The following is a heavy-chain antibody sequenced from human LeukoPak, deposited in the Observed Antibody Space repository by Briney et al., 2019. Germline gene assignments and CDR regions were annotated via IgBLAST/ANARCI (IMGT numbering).Heavy chain of an antibody. D-gene: IGHD1-26*01. V-gene: IGHV4-59*01. CDR3: ARAGALLYDAFDI. CDR2: IYYSGST. CDR1: GGSISSYY. Sequence: ASETLSLTCTVSGGSISSYYWSWIRQPPGKGLEWIGYIYYSGSTNYNPSLKSRVTISVDTSKNQFSLKLSSVTAADTAVYYCARAGALLYDAFDIWGQGTMVTVSS. J-gene: IGHJ3*02.